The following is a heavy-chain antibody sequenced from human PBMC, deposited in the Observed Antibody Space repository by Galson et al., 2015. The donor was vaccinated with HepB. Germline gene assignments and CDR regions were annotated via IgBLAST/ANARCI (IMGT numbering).Heavy chain of an antibody. D-gene: IGHD3-10*01. CDR1: GGSISSGGYY. Sequence: TLSLTCTVSGGSISSGGYYWSWIRQHPGKGLEWIGYIYYSGSTYYNPSLKSRVTISVDTSKNQFSLKLSSVTAADTAVYYCAKGDPGEVLEPFDYWGQGTLVTVSS. CDR3: AKGDPGEVLEPFDY. V-gene: IGHV4-31*03. J-gene: IGHJ4*02. CDR2: IYYSGST.